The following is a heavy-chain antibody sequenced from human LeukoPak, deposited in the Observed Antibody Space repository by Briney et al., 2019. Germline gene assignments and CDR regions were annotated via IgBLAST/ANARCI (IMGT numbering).Heavy chain of an antibody. J-gene: IGHJ4*02. CDR2: IFYSGST. CDR1: GGSINSYY. D-gene: IGHD5-24*01. V-gene: IGHV4-59*08. Sequence: SETLSLTCTVSGGSINSYYWSWIRQPPGKGLEWIGYIFYSGSTNYNPSLKSRVTISVDTSKNQFSLKLTSVTAADTAVYYCARHKSDGYNSGRDYFDYWGQGTLVTVSS. CDR3: ARHKSDGYNSGRDYFDY.